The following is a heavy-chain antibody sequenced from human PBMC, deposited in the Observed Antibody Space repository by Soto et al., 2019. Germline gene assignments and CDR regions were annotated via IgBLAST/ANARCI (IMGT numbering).Heavy chain of an antibody. Sequence: PCGSLRLSCAASGFTFSSYDMHWVRQATGKGLEWVSAIGTAGDTYYPGSVKGRFTISRENAKNSLYLQMNSLRAGDTAVYYCARGTVYYDSSGYYLGSGMDVWGQGTTVNVS. D-gene: IGHD3-22*01. CDR3: ARGTVYYDSSGYYLGSGMDV. J-gene: IGHJ6*02. CDR2: IGTAGDT. CDR1: GFTFSSYD. V-gene: IGHV3-13*01.